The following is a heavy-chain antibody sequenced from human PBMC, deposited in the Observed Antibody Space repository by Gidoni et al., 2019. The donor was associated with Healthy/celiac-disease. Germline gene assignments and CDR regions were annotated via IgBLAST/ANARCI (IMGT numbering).Heavy chain of an antibody. CDR2: IYYSGST. J-gene: IGHJ2*01. V-gene: IGHV4-59*01. D-gene: IGHD3-10*01. Sequence: QVQLQESGPGLVKPSETLSLTCTVSGGSISSYYWSWIRQPPGKGLEWIGYIYYSGSTNYNPPLKSRVTISVDTPKNQFSLKRSSVTAADTAVYYCARGGGDWYFDLWGRGTLVTVSS. CDR3: ARGGGDWYFDL. CDR1: GGSISSYY.